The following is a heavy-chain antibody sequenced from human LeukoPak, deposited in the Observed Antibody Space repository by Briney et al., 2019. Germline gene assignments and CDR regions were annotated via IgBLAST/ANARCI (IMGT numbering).Heavy chain of an antibody. V-gene: IGHV1-69*05. J-gene: IGHJ5*02. D-gene: IGHD2-15*01. Sequence: SVKVSCKASGGTFSSYAISWVRQAPGQGLEWMGGIIPIFGTANYAQKFQGRVTITTDESTSTAYMGLSSLRSEDTAVYYCARLCNGVGCGWFDPWGQGTLVTVS. CDR3: ARLCNGVGCGWFDP. CDR2: IIPIFGTA. CDR1: GGTFSSYA.